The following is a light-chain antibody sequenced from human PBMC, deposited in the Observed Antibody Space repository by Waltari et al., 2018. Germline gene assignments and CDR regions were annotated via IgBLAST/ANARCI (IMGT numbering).Light chain of an antibody. CDR1: SSNLVRNY. J-gene: IGLJ3*02. CDR3: AAWDASLSAWL. Sequence: QSVLTQPPSASGTPGQRVTISCSGSSSNLVRNYVSWYQPLPGTAPKLLIYRNNQRPSGVPGRFSGSKSDTSASLAISGLRSEDEADYYCAAWDASLSAWLFGGGTKVTVL. CDR2: RNN. V-gene: IGLV1-47*01.